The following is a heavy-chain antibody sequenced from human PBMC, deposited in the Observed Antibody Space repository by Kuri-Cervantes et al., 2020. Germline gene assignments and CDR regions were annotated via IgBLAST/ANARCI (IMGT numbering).Heavy chain of an antibody. D-gene: IGHD3-9*01. CDR3: ARAGASFDWIFDTTHPLMIDS. J-gene: IGHJ4*02. V-gene: IGHV4-59*01. CDR1: GGSISSYY. Sequence: GSLRLSCTVSGGSISSYYWSWIRQPPGKGLEWIGYIYYSGSTNYNPSLKSRVTISIDTSKNQFSLKLTSVTAADTAVFYCARAGASFDWIFDTTHPLMIDSWGQGTLVTVSS. CDR2: IYYSGST.